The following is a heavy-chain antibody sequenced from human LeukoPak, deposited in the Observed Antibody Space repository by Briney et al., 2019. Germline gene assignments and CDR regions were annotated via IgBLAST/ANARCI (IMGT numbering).Heavy chain of an antibody. Sequence: GASVKVSCKASGYTFTGCYMHWVRQAPGQGLEWMGWINPNSGGTNYAQKFQGRVTMTRDTSISTAYMELSRLRSDDTAVYYCARGGVVPAALLSYDYWGQGTLVTVSS. CDR1: GYTFTGCY. CDR3: ARGGVVPAALLSYDY. J-gene: IGHJ4*02. V-gene: IGHV1-2*02. CDR2: INPNSGGT. D-gene: IGHD2-2*01.